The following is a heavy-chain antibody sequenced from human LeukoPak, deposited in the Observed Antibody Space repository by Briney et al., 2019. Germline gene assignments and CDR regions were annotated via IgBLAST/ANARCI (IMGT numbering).Heavy chain of an antibody. V-gene: IGHV3-64*01. J-gene: IGHJ4*02. CDR1: GFAFSSYT. CDR3: ASPFPSGSYYNY. D-gene: IGHD1-26*01. Sequence: PGGSLRLSCVASGFAFSSYTMHWVRQAPGKGLEYVSAIGSSGENTYYVTSVKGRFIISRDNSKNTLYLQMGSLRPEDMALYYCASPFPSGSYYNYWGQGTLVTVSS. CDR2: IGSSGENT.